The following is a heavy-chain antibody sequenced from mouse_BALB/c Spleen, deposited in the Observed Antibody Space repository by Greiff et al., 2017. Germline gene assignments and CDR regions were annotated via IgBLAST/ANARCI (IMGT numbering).Heavy chain of an antibody. J-gene: IGHJ4*01. CDR1: GFAFSSYD. D-gene: IGHD1-1*01. V-gene: IGHV5-12-1*01. Sequence: EVKLQESGGGLVKPGGSLKLSCAASGFAFSSYDMSWVRQTPEKRLEWVAYISSGGGSTYYPDTVKGRFTISRDNAKNTLYLQMSSLKSEDTAMYYCARHGYGSSYGYAMDYWGQGTSVTVSA. CDR2: ISSGGGST. CDR3: ARHGYGSSYGYAMDY.